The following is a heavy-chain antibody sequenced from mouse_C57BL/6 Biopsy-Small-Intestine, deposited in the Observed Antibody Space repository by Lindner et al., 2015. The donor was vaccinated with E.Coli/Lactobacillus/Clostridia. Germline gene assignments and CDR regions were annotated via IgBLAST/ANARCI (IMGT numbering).Heavy chain of an antibody. J-gene: IGHJ3*01. CDR3: TRDGYYSAWFAY. V-gene: IGHV5-17*01. D-gene: IGHD2-3*01. Sequence: VQLQESGGGLVKPGGSRKLSCAASGFTFSDYGMHWVRQAPEKGLEWVAYISSASSTIYYADTVKGRFTISRDNAKNTLFLQMTSLRSEDTAMYYCTRDGYYSAWFAYWGQGTLVTVSA. CDR1: GFTFSDYG. CDR2: ISSASSTI.